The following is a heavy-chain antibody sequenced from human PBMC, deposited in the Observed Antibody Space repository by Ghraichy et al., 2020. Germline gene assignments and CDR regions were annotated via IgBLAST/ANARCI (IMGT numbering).Heavy chain of an antibody. D-gene: IGHD6-13*01. CDR2: ISSSTRYI. V-gene: IGHV3-21*01. CDR1: GLMFSPNT. Sequence: GGSLRLSCVASGLMFSPNTMNWVRQAPGKGLEWVSSISSSTRYIYYADSVKGRFTISRDNAQNSLYLQMNSLRAEDTAVYYCSRGGGAGTPVLYHMDVCGLWTTVTVS. J-gene: IGHJ6*02. CDR3: SRGGGAGTPVLYHMDV.